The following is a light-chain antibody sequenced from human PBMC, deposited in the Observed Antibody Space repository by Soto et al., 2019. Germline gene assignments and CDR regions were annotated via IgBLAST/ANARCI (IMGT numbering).Light chain of an antibody. Sequence: DIQMTQSPSTLSASVGDRVTITCRASQSVNTWVAWYQQRPGKAPKLLIYEASNLEYGVPSRFSGSGSGTEFTLTISGLQPDDFATYYCQQYNPYSTFGQGTKLEIK. J-gene: IGKJ2*01. CDR2: EAS. CDR3: QQYNPYST. V-gene: IGKV1-5*03. CDR1: QSVNTW.